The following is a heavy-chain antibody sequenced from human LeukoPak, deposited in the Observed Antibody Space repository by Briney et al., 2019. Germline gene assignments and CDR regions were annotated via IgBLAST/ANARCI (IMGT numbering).Heavy chain of an antibody. J-gene: IGHJ4*02. CDR2: INHSGST. V-gene: IGHV4-34*01. Sequence: SETLSLTCAVYGGSFSGYYWSWIRQPPGKGLEWIGEINHSGSTNYNPSLKSRVTISVDTSKNQFSLKLSSVTAADTAVYYCARVQPGGYYYVSFDYWGQGTLVTVSS. CDR1: GGSFSGYY. CDR3: ARVQPGGYYYVSFDY. D-gene: IGHD3-22*01.